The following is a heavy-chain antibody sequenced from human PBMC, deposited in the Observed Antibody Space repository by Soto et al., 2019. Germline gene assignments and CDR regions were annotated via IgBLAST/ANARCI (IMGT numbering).Heavy chain of an antibody. CDR1: GGSFSGYY. J-gene: IGHJ6*02. CDR3: ARGPAYYYDSSGYYYSYYYYGMDA. V-gene: IGHV4-34*01. D-gene: IGHD3-22*01. Sequence: SETLSLTCAVYGGSFSGYYWSWIRQPPGKXLEWIGEINHSGSTNYNPSLKSRVTISVDTSKNQFSLKLSSVTAADTAVYYCARGPAYYYDSSGYYYSYYYYGMDAWGQGTTVTVSS. CDR2: INHSGST.